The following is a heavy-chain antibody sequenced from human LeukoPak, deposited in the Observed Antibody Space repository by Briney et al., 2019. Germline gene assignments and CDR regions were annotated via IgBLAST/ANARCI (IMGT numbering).Heavy chain of an antibody. D-gene: IGHD3-22*01. V-gene: IGHV3-23*01. CDR1: GFTFSSYG. Sequence: GGSLRLSCAASGFTFSSYGMSWVRQAPGKGLEWVSAISGSSDSMYYADSVKGRFTISRDNSKNTLYLQMNSLRAGDTAVYYCAKISYYYDSSGYYLDYFDSWGQGTLVTVSS. CDR3: AKISYYYDSSGYYLDYFDS. J-gene: IGHJ4*02. CDR2: ISGSSDSM.